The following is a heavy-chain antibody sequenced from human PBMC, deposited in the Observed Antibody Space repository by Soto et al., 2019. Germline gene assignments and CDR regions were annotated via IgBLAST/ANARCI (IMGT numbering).Heavy chain of an antibody. Sequence: SVKVSCKASGGTFSRYPIAWVRQAPGDGLEWMGQIIPIFGTISHAQNFQGRITITADESTSTAYMELSSLRSDDTAVYYCARPRTVAATKGYDYWGQGTLVTVSS. CDR2: IIPIFGTI. V-gene: IGHV1-69*13. J-gene: IGHJ4*02. D-gene: IGHD4-4*01. CDR3: ARPRTVAATKGYDY. CDR1: GGTFSRYP.